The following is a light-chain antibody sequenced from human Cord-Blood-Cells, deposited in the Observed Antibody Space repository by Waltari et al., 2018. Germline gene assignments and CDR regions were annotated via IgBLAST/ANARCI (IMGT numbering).Light chain of an antibody. CDR3: QQYYSTPYT. CDR1: QSVLYSSNNKNY. V-gene: IGKV4-1*01. J-gene: IGKJ2*01. CDR2: WAS. Sequence: DIVMTQSPASLSVSLGERATINCKSSQSVLYSSNNKNYLAWYQQKPGQPPKLLIYWASTRESGVPDRFSGSGSGTDFTLTISSLQAEDVAVYYCQQYYSTPYTFGQGTKLE.